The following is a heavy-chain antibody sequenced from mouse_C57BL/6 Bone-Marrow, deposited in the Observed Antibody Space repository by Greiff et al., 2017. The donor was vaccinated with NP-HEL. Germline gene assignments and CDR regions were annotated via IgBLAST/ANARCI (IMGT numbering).Heavy chain of an antibody. D-gene: IGHD4-1*01. CDR3: AREVPNWDCYAMDY. CDR1: GFTFSSYA. J-gene: IGHJ4*01. CDR2: ISDGGSYT. V-gene: IGHV5-4*01. Sequence: EVKLVESGGGLVKPGGSLKLSCAASGFTFSSYAMSWVRQTPEKRLEWVATISDGGSYTYYPDNVKGRFTISRDNAKNNLYLQMSHLKSEDTAMYYWAREVPNWDCYAMDYWGQGTSVTVSS.